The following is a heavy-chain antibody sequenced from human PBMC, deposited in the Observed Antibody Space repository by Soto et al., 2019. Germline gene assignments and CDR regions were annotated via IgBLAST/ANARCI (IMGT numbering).Heavy chain of an antibody. V-gene: IGHV3-11*06. D-gene: IGHD3-3*01. Sequence: VGSLSLSCAASGFTFSDYYMSWIRQAPGKGLEWVSYISSSSSYTNYADSVKGRFTISRDNAKNSLYLQMNSLRAEDTAVYYCARHPNYDFWSGYYTFDYWGQGTLVTVSA. CDR1: GFTFSDYY. CDR2: ISSSSSYT. J-gene: IGHJ4*02. CDR3: ARHPNYDFWSGYYTFDY.